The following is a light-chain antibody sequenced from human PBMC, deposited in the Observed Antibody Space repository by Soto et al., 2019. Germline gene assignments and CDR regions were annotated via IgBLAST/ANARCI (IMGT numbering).Light chain of an antibody. CDR2: GAS. J-gene: IGKJ4*01. CDR3: QQYATSPLT. Sequence: DIVLTQSPGTLSLSPGERAALSCGASQSLSNNFLAWYQQKPGQAPRLLISGASSRATGIPDRFSGSGSGTDFTLTITRVEPEDSAVYYCQQYATSPLTFGGGTKVEIK. CDR1: QSLSNNF. V-gene: IGKV3-20*01.